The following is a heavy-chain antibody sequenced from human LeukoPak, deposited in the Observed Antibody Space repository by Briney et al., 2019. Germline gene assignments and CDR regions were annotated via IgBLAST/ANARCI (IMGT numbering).Heavy chain of an antibody. J-gene: IGHJ4*02. CDR1: GYSFTSYW. CDR2: IYPSDSDT. Sequence: GESLRISCKGSGYSFTSYWIGWVRQMPGKGLEWMGIIYPSDSDTRYSPSFQGQVTISADKSINTAYLQWSSLKASDSAMYYCARHRSRGLPFDYWGQGTLVTVSS. CDR3: ARHRSRGLPFDY. V-gene: IGHV5-51*01.